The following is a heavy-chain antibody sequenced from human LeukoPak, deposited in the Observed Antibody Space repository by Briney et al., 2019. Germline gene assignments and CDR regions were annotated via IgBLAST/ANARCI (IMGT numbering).Heavy chain of an antibody. V-gene: IGHV3-30*02. CDR3: AKDRGYTYGSGGDY. Sequence: GASLRLSCAASGCTFSSYGMHWVRQGPGKGLEWVTFIRYDGSNKYDADSVKRRFTISRDNSKNTLYLQMNSLRAEDTAVYYCAKDRGYTYGSGGDYWGQGTLVTVSS. J-gene: IGHJ4*02. CDR1: GCTFSSYG. D-gene: IGHD5-18*01. CDR2: IRYDGSNK.